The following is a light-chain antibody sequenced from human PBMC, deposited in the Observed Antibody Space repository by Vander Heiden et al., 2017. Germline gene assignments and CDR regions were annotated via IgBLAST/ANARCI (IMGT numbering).Light chain of an antibody. CDR2: LGS. Sequence: DIVMTQSPPSLPVTPGEPPSIACRSSQSLLHSNGYNYLDWYLQKPGQSPQLLIYLGSNRASGVPDRFSGSGSGTDFTLKISRVEAEDVGVYYCMQALQTPLTFGPGTKVDIK. CDR3: MQALQTPLT. J-gene: IGKJ3*01. CDR1: QSLLHSNGYNY. V-gene: IGKV2-28*01.